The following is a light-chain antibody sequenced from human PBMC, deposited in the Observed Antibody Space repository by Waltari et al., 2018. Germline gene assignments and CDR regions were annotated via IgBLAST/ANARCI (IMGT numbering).Light chain of an antibody. CDR1: SSDVGSYGL. V-gene: IGLV2-14*01. J-gene: IGLJ1*01. Sequence: QSALTQPASVSGSPGQSTTISCTGTSSDVGSYGLVSWYQQQPGKAPKPIIYEVNKRPSGVSSRFSGSRSANTASLTISGLQAEDESDYYCISYTSRAAAYVFGSGTTVTVL. CDR2: EVN. CDR3: ISYTSRAAAYV.